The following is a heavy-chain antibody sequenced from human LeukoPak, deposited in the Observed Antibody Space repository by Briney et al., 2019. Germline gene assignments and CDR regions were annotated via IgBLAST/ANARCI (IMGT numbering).Heavy chain of an antibody. V-gene: IGHV4-39*01. CDR1: GGSISSSSYY. CDR2: IYYSGST. J-gene: IGHJ4*02. CDR3: ARPKYSNPQYFDY. Sequence: PSETLSLTCTVSGGSISSSSYYWGWIRQPPGKGLEWIGSIYYSGSTYYNPSLKSRVTISVDTSKNQFSLKLSSVTAADTAVYYCARPKYSNPQYFDYWGQGTLVTVSS. D-gene: IGHD4-11*01.